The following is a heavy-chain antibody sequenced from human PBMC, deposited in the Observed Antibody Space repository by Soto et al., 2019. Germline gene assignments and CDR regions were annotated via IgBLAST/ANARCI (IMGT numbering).Heavy chain of an antibody. Sequence: ASVKVSFKASGYTFTSYGISWVRQAPGQGLEWMGWISAYNGNTNYAQKLQGRVTMTTDTSTSTAYMELRSLRSDDTAVYYCAREAYCSGGSCYHDYYGMDVWGQGTTVTVSS. D-gene: IGHD2-15*01. CDR2: ISAYNGNT. CDR3: AREAYCSGGSCYHDYYGMDV. J-gene: IGHJ6*02. V-gene: IGHV1-18*01. CDR1: GYTFTSYG.